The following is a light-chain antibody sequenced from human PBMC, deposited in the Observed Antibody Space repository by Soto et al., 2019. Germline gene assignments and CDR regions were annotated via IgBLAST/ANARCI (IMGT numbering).Light chain of an antibody. CDR2: KAS. J-gene: IGKJ2*01. V-gene: IGKV1-5*03. CDR1: QSLSSW. CDR3: QQYDTYSMYI. Sequence: DIQMTQSPSTLSASVGDRVTITCRASQSLSSWLAWYQQKPGKAPKLLIYKASNLQSGVPSRFSGSGSGTAFTLTISSLQPDDFATYYCQQYDTYSMYISGQGTKLEIK.